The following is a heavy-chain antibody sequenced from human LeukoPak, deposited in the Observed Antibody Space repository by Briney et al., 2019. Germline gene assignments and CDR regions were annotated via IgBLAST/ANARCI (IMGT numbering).Heavy chain of an antibody. CDR3: ARGRRIAAAGTGDY. V-gene: IGHV4-34*01. Sequence: SETLSLTCAVYGGSFNSYFWYWIRQPPGKGLEWIGEINHGGSTNYNPSLKSRATISVDSSKNHFSLKLTSVTAADTAVYYCARGRRIAAAGTGDYWGQGTLVTFSS. CDR1: GGSFNSYF. J-gene: IGHJ4*02. CDR2: INHGGST. D-gene: IGHD6-13*01.